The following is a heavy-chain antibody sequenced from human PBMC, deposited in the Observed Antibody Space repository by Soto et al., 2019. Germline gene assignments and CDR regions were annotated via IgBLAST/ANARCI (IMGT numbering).Heavy chain of an antibody. CDR2: INHSGST. Sequence: SETLSLTCAVYGGSCSGHYWSWIRQPPGKGLEWIGEINHSGSTNYNPSLKSRVTISVDTSKNQFSLKLSSVTAADTAVYYCARGRRDYYYYYMDVWGKGITVTVSS. V-gene: IGHV4-34*01. CDR1: GGSCSGHY. J-gene: IGHJ6*03. CDR3: ARGRRDYYYYYMDV.